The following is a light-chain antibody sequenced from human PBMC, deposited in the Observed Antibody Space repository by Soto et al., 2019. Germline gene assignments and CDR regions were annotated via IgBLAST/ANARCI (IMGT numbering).Light chain of an antibody. J-gene: IGKJ1*01. Sequence: IPVTPSPCNLSSSAGDRIPTPCRASQSVNKWLAWYQQKPGKVPRLLIFDASTWQTGIPSRFGGSGSGTEFTLTISGLEPEDFAAYYCQQYGTWPWTFGPGTKVDI. V-gene: IGKV1-5*01. CDR3: QQYGTWPWT. CDR2: DAS. CDR1: QSVNKW.